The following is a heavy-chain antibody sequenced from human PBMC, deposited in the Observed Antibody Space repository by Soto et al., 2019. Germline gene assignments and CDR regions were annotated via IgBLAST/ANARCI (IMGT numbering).Heavy chain of an antibody. D-gene: IGHD5-12*01. J-gene: IGHJ4*02. Sequence: EVQLVESGGVLVQPGGSLRLSCATSGFKFSDYEMNWVRQAPGRGLEWVAYISSGTIIYYADSVKGRFTISRDNAKNSLSLQMNSLRAEDTAVYYCARVGYGVYGADYWGQGTLVTVSS. CDR3: ARVGYGVYGADY. V-gene: IGHV3-48*03. CDR2: ISSGTII. CDR1: GFKFSDYE.